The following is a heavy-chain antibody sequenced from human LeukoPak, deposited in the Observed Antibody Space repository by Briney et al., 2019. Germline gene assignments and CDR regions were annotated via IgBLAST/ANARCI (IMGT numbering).Heavy chain of an antibody. CDR3: ASEQWLD. V-gene: IGHV3-23*01. CDR1: GFMFGSYA. Sequence: GGSLRLSCAASGFMFGSYAMSWVRQAPGKGLEWVSSVSASGYSTYYADSVRGRFTISRDTSNNTVYLQMNSLRAEDTAVYYCASEQWLDWGQGTLVTVSS. CDR2: VSASGYST. D-gene: IGHD6-19*01. J-gene: IGHJ4*02.